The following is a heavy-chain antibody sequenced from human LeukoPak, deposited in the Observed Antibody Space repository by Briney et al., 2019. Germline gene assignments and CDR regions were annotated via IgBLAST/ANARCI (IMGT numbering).Heavy chain of an antibody. D-gene: IGHD4-11*01. CDR1: DYSITSGYY. CDR3: ARGRSSTLSPFDY. V-gene: IGHV4-38-2*02. Sequence: SETLSLTCPLSDYSITSGYYWSWILQPPGKGLERTGSNYHGGTTFYTPSLSNPATTSADPSTHQFSLPVTSVPATGPAITYCARGRSSTLSPFDYWGQGTLVTFSS. CDR2: NYHGGTT. J-gene: IGHJ4*02.